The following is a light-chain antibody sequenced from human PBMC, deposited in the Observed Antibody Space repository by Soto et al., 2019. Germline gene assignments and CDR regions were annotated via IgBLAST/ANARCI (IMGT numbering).Light chain of an antibody. CDR3: QQHGSSMT. CDR1: QSVTGSY. V-gene: IGKV3-20*01. J-gene: IGKJ3*01. CDR2: GAS. Sequence: EIVLTQSPGTLSLSPGERATLSCRASQSVTGSYLAWYQQKPGQAPRLLIYGASSRATGIPDRFSGSGSGTDFTLTISRLEPEDFAVYYCQQHGSSMTFGPGTKVDIK.